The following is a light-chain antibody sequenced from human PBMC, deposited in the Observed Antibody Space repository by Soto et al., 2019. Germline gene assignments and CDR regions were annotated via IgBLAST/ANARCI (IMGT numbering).Light chain of an antibody. CDR1: QSVGSY. J-gene: IGKJ4*01. CDR3: QQRSDWPST. V-gene: IGKV3-11*01. Sequence: EIVLTQSPATLSLSPGDRATLSCRASQSVGSYLGWYQQRPGQAPRLLIYDASNRATGIPARFSGSGSGTDFTLTISSLEPDDFAVYYCQQRSDWPSTFGGRTKVEIK. CDR2: DAS.